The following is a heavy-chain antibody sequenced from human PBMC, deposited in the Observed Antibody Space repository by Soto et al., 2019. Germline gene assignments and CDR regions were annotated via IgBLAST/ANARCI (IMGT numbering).Heavy chain of an antibody. D-gene: IGHD6-19*01. CDR2: IYFTGST. J-gene: IGHJ4*02. V-gene: IGHV4-31*11. CDR1: GHSLSSGGYY. CDR3: ARDWGSSGWPN. Sequence: PSETLSLTCAVSGHSLSSGGYYWSWIRQQPGKGLEWLAYIYFTGSTLYNPSLKSRLAVSLDTSKNQFSLKLASVTATDTAIYYCARDWGSSGWPNWGQGTLVTVSS.